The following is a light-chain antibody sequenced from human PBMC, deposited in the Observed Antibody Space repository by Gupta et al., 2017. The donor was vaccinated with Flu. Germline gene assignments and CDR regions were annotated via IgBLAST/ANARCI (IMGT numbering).Light chain of an antibody. Sequence: SPGQSVTISCTGTGSDVGTYNLVSWYRQTPGTAHKLIIYEVSKRPSGVSDRFSGSKSGNTASLTISGLHGEDEADYYCSSYTTSHTFVYGTGTKFTVL. CDR2: EVS. CDR1: GSDVGTYNL. CDR3: SSYTTSHTFV. J-gene: IGLJ1*01. V-gene: IGLV2-18*02.